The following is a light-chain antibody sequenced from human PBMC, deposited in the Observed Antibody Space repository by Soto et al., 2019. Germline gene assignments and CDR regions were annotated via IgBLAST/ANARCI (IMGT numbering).Light chain of an antibody. CDR3: QSYDSSLSGLWV. J-gene: IGLJ3*02. CDR2: GNT. Sequence: QSVLTQPPSVSGAPGQRVTISCAGSSSNIGAGFDVHWYQQLPGTAPKLLIYGNTNRPSGVPDRFYGSKSGTSASLAITGLQAEDAAYYYCQSYDSSLSGLWVFGGGTKLTVL. CDR1: SSNIGAGFD. V-gene: IGLV1-40*01.